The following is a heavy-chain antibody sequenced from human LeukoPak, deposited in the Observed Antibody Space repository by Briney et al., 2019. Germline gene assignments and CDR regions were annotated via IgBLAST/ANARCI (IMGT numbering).Heavy chain of an antibody. D-gene: IGHD4-17*01. V-gene: IGHV4-34*01. Sequence: PSETLSLTCAVYGGSFSGYYWSWIRQPPGKGLEWIGEINHSGSTNYNPSLKSRVTISVDTSKYQFSLKLSSVTAADTAVYYCARGRFAYGDYWGQGTLVTVSS. CDR1: GGSFSGYY. J-gene: IGHJ4*02. CDR2: INHSGST. CDR3: ARGRFAYGDY.